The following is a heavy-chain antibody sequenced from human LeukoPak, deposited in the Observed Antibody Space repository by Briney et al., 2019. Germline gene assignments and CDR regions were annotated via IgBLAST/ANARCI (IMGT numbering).Heavy chain of an antibody. V-gene: IGHV1-69*05. Sequence: SVKVSCKASGGTFSSYAISWVRQAPGQGLEWMGGIIPIFGTANYAQKFQGRVTITTDESTSTAYMELSSLRSEDTAVYYCARDLPNFSSGWTVEYFQHGGQGTLVTVSS. D-gene: IGHD6-19*01. J-gene: IGHJ1*01. CDR2: IIPIFGTA. CDR3: ARDLPNFSSGWTVEYFQH. CDR1: GGTFSSYA.